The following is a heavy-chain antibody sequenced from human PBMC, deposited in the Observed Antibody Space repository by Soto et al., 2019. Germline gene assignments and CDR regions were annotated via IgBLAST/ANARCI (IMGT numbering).Heavy chain of an antibody. Sequence: SETLSLTCAVYGGSFSGSYWSWIRQSPGRGLEWIGEINHSGGINYNPSLKSRVTISVDTSKNQFSLKLSSVTAADTAVYYCAKGDIRVPFDYWGQGTLVTVSS. J-gene: IGHJ4*02. CDR3: AKGDIRVPFDY. CDR1: GGSFSGSY. CDR2: INHSGGI. V-gene: IGHV4-34*01.